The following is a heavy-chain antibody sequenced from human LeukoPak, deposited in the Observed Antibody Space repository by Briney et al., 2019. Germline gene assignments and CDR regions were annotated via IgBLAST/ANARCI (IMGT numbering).Heavy chain of an antibody. CDR2: INHSGST. V-gene: IGHV4-34*01. D-gene: IGHD3-22*01. Sequence: SETLSLTCAVYGGSFSGYYWSWIRQPPGKGLEWIGEINHSGSTNYNPSLKSRVTISVDTSKNQFSLKLSSVTAADTAVYYCERRGNHYYDSSGYYYGRVLDYWGQGTLVTVSS. J-gene: IGHJ4*02. CDR3: ERRGNHYYDSSGYYYGRVLDY. CDR1: GGSFSGYY.